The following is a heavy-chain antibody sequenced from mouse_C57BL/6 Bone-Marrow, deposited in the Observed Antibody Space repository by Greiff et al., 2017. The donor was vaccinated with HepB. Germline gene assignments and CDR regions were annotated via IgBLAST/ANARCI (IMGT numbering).Heavy chain of an antibody. V-gene: IGHV5-6*01. D-gene: IGHD3-1*01. J-gene: IGHJ1*03. CDR2: ISSGGSYT. CDR1: GFTFSSYG. CDR3: ARHRGNWYFDV. Sequence: EVKLVESGGDLVKPGGSLKLSCAASGFTFSSYGMSWVRQTPDKRLEWVATISSGGSYTYYPDSVKGRYTISRDNAKNTLYLQMSSLKSEDTAMYYGARHRGNWYFDVWGTGTTVTVSS.